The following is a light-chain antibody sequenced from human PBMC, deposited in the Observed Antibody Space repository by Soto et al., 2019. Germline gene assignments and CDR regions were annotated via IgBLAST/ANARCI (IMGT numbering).Light chain of an antibody. Sequence: QSALTQPASVSGSPGQSITISCTGSSSDIGAYNYVSWYQHHPGTAPQVVIYEVRNRPSGVSNRFSGSKSGNTASLTISGLQAEDEAEYYCTSYTSSTTMVFGTGTKLTVL. V-gene: IGLV2-14*01. CDR1: SSDIGAYNY. J-gene: IGLJ1*01. CDR3: TSYTSSTTMV. CDR2: EVR.